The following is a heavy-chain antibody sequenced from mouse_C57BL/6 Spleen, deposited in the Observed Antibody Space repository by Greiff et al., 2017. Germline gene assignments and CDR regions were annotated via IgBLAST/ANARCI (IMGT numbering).Heavy chain of an antibody. J-gene: IGHJ4*01. CDR1: GYSITSGYY. CDR2: ISYDGSN. V-gene: IGHV3-6*01. CDR3: AREVANYYGSMYYAMDY. Sequence: EVQLQESGPGLVKPSQSLSLTCSVTGYSITSGYYWNWIRQFPGNKLEWMGYISYDGSNNYNPSFKNRISITRDTSKNQFFLRLNSVTTEDTATYYCAREVANYYGSMYYAMDYWGQGTSVTVSS. D-gene: IGHD1-1*01.